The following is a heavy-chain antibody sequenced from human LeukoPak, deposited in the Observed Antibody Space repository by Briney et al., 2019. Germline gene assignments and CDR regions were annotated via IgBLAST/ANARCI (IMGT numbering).Heavy chain of an antibody. CDR2: ISGSGGST. V-gene: IGHV3-23*01. Sequence: GGSLRLSCAASGFTFSSYAMDWVRQAPGKGLEWVSSISGSGGSTYYADSVKGRFTISRDNSKNTLYLQMDSLRAEDTAIYYCAKVFRAYGDYFSFDFWGQGTLVTVSS. CDR1: GFTFSSYA. CDR3: AKVFRAYGDYFSFDF. J-gene: IGHJ4*02. D-gene: IGHD4-17*01.